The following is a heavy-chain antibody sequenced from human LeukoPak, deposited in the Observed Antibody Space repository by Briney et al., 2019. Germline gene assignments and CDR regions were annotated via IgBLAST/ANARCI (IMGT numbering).Heavy chain of an antibody. Sequence: SCKASGYTFTSYGISWVRQAPGKGLEWVSAISGSGGSTYYADSVKGRFTISRDNSKNTLYLQMNSLRAEDTAVYYCARASGSNDYWGQGTLVTVSS. V-gene: IGHV3-23*01. CDR3: ARASGSNDY. D-gene: IGHD3-10*01. CDR2: ISGSGGST. CDR1: GYTFTSYG. J-gene: IGHJ4*02.